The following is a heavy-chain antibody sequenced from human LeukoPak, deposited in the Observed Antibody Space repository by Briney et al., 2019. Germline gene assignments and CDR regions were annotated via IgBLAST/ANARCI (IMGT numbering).Heavy chain of an antibody. CDR2: INHSGST. Sequence: PSEILSLTCAVYGGSFSGYYWSWIRQPPGKGLEWIGEINHSGSTNYNPSLKSRVTISVDTSKNQFSLKLSSVTAADTAVYYCARGRRYYDSWGQGTLVTVSS. CDR3: ARGRRYYDS. V-gene: IGHV4-34*01. J-gene: IGHJ4*02. CDR1: GGSFSGYY. D-gene: IGHD3-22*01.